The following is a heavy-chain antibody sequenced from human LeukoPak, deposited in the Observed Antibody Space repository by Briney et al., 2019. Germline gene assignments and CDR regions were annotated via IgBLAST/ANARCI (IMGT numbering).Heavy chain of an antibody. CDR2: IYTSGST. D-gene: IGHD4-23*01. Sequence: PSETLSLTCTVSGGSISSYYWSWIRQPAGKGLEWIGRIYTSGSTNYNPSLKSRVTMSVDTSKNQFSLKLGSVTAADTAVYYCARGVVTETYYYYMDVWGKGTTVTVSS. CDR1: GGSISSYY. J-gene: IGHJ6*03. CDR3: ARGVVTETYYYYMDV. V-gene: IGHV4-4*07.